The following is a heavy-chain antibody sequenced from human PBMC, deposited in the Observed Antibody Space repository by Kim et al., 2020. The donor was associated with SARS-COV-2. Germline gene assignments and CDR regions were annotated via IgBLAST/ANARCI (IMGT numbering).Heavy chain of an antibody. V-gene: IGHV1-2*04. J-gene: IGHJ4*02. D-gene: IGHD5-12*01. Sequence: NYEQQFQGWVTMTRDTSISTAYMELSRLRSDDTAGYYCARAVATIFDFDYWGQGTLVTVSS. CDR3: ARAVATIFDFDY.